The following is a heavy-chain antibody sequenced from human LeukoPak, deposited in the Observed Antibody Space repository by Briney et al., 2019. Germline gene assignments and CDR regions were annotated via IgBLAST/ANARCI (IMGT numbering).Heavy chain of an antibody. J-gene: IGHJ4*02. Sequence: GASVKVSCKASGYTFTGYYMHWVRQAPGQGLEWVGWINPNSGGTNYAQKFQGRVTMTRDTSISTAYMELSRLRSDDTAVYYCARIKDNYYDSSGYWPVFDYWGQGTLVTVSS. V-gene: IGHV1-2*02. CDR3: ARIKDNYYDSSGYWPVFDY. CDR2: INPNSGGT. D-gene: IGHD3-22*01. CDR1: GYTFTGYY.